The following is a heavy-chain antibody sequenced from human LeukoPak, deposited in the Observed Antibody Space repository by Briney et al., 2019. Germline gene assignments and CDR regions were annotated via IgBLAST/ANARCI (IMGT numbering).Heavy chain of an antibody. Sequence: GESLRLSCAASGFTFSSYAMSWVRQAPGKGLEWVSAISGSGGSTYYADSVKGRFTISRDNSKNTLYLQMNSLRAEDTAVYYCAKDLSPYGYYFDYWGQGTLVTVSS. CDR2: ISGSGGST. V-gene: IGHV3-23*01. CDR3: AKDLSPYGYYFDY. J-gene: IGHJ4*02. D-gene: IGHD3-10*01. CDR1: GFTFSSYA.